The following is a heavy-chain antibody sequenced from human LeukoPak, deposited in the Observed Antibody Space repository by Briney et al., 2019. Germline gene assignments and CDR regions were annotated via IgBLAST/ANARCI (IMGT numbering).Heavy chain of an antibody. J-gene: IGHJ3*02. CDR1: GYTFTSYY. Sequence: ASVKVSCKASGYTFTSYYMHWVRQAPGQGLEWMGLINPSGGSTSYAQKFQGRVTMTRDTSTSTVYMELSSLRSEDTAVYYCARLRGLLPRTAMAHDAFAIWGQGTMVTVSS. CDR3: ARLRGLLPRTAMAHDAFAI. CDR2: INPSGGST. V-gene: IGHV1-46*01. D-gene: IGHD5-18*01.